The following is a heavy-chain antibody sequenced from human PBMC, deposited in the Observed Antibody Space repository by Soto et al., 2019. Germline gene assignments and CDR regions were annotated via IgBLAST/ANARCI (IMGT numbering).Heavy chain of an antibody. D-gene: IGHD6-13*01. CDR1: GYTFTSYG. J-gene: IGHJ4*02. CDR3: ARESSSSCHDY. Sequence: QVQLVQSGAEVKKPGASVKVSCKASGYTFTSYGISWVRQAPGQGLEWMGWISAYNGNTNYAQKLQGGXTXNXXTHTSTAYMELRSLRSDDTAVYYCARESSSSCHDYWGQGTLVTVSS. CDR2: ISAYNGNT. V-gene: IGHV1-18*01.